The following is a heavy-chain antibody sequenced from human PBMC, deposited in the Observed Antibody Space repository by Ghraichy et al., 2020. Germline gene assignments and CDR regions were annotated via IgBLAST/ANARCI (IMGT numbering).Heavy chain of an antibody. CDR3: ARTNYYYYVMDV. J-gene: IGHJ6*02. V-gene: IGHV4-59*01. CDR1: GGSTTSYF. CDR2: IYYSGST. Sequence: SETLSLTCTVSGGSTTSYFWSWIRQPPGKGLEWIGYIYYSGSTNYNPSLKSRVTMSVDTSKNQFSLNLSSVTAADTAVYYCARTNYYYYVMDVWGQGTTVTVFS.